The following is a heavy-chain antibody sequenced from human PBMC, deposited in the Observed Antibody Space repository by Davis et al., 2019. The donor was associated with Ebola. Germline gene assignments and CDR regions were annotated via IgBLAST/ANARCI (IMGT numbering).Heavy chain of an antibody. CDR3: TTPGGQDSGYDVFEI. V-gene: IGHV1-46*03. CDR1: GYTFTSYY. CDR2: INPSGGST. D-gene: IGHD5-12*01. Sequence: ASVKVSCKASGYTFTSYYMHWVRQAPGQGLEWMGIINPSGGSTSYAQKFQARVTVTRDTSTTTVYMDLSSLRSEDTALYYCTTPGGQDSGYDVFEIWGQGTMVTVSS. J-gene: IGHJ3*02.